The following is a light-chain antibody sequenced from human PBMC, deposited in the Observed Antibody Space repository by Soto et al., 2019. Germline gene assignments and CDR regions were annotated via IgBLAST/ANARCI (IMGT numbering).Light chain of an antibody. CDR3: QQYGSLSWT. Sequence: EIVLRQTPGTLSLSPGERATLSCRASQSVGSDYLAWYQQKPGQAPRSLIFGASGRATGIPDRFSGSGSGKAFTLTISRLEPEDFAVYYCQQYGSLSWTFGQGTKVEIK. CDR2: GAS. CDR1: QSVGSDY. V-gene: IGKV3-20*01. J-gene: IGKJ1*01.